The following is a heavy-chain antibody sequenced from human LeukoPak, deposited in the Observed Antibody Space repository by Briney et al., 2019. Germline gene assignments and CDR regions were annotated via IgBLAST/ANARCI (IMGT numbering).Heavy chain of an antibody. CDR1: AFIFNNFA. Sequence: PAGSPRLSCAASAFIFNNFAMSWVRQAPGKGLEWVSGISGSGTSPYYADSVKGRFTISKDNSKNTVYLQMNSLRVEDTAVYYCAKSLRYSSGCHHFDYWGQGTLVTVSS. V-gene: IGHV3-23*01. J-gene: IGHJ4*02. D-gene: IGHD6-19*01. CDR2: ISGSGTSP. CDR3: AKSLRYSSGCHHFDY.